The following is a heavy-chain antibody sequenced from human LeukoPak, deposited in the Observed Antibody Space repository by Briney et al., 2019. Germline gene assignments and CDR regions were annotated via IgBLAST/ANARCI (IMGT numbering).Heavy chain of an antibody. CDR1: GGSISSHY. Sequence: SETLSLTCTVSGGSISSHYWSWIRQPPGKGLERIGYIYYSGNTNYNPSLKSRVTISVDTSKNQFSLKLSSVTAADTAVYYCASSHYDFWSGYYPQLWFDPWGQGTLVTVSS. CDR2: IYYSGNT. V-gene: IGHV4-59*11. D-gene: IGHD3-3*01. CDR3: ASSHYDFWSGYYPQLWFDP. J-gene: IGHJ5*02.